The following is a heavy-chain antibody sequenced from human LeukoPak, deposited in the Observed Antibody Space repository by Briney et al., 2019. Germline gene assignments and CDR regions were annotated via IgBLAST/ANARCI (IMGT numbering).Heavy chain of an antibody. Sequence: PSETLSLTCTVSGGSISSYYWSWIRQPPGKGPEWIGYIYYSGSTYYNPSLKSRITISVDTSKSQFSLKLSSVTAADTAVYYCARDSDYFDYWGQGALVTVSS. CDR3: ARDSDYFDY. J-gene: IGHJ4*02. V-gene: IGHV4-59*12. CDR2: IYYSGST. CDR1: GGSISSYY.